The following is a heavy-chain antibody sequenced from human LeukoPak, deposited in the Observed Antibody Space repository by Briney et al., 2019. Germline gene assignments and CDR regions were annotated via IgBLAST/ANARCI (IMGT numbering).Heavy chain of an antibody. Sequence: GASVKVSCKASGYTFTSYYMHWVRQAPGQGLEWMGIINPSGGSTSYAQKFQGRVTMTRDTSTSTVYMELSSLRSEDTAVYYCARGGGRKRITMVRGVSLGYYYMDVWGKGTTVTISS. D-gene: IGHD3-10*01. V-gene: IGHV1-46*01. CDR3: ARGGGRKRITMVRGVSLGYYYMDV. CDR1: GYTFTSYY. CDR2: INPSGGST. J-gene: IGHJ6*03.